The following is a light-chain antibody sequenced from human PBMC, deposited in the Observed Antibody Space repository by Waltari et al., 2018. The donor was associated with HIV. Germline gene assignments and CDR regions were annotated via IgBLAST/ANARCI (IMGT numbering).Light chain of an antibody. V-gene: IGLV1-44*01. CDR3: TTWDDSLNVLV. CDR2: RNN. CDR1: RSNIGSNT. J-gene: IGLJ3*02. Sequence: QSVLTQPPSASGTPGQTVTISCSGSRSNIGSNTVNWYQHLPGTAPKLLIYRNNVRPSGVPDRVSGFKSGTSASLAISGLQSQDEADYYCTTWDDSLNVLVFGGGTEVTVL.